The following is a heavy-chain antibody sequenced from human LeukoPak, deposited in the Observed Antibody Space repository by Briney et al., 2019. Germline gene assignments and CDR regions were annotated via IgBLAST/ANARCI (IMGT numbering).Heavy chain of an antibody. J-gene: IGHJ6*03. CDR2: IWYDGSNK. V-gene: IGHV3-33*01. Sequence: GGSLRLSCAASGFTFSSYGMHWVRQAPGKGLEWVAVIWYDGSNKYYADSVKGRFTNSRDNSKNTLYLQMNSLRAEDTAVYYCARDRVVVVPAAIHYYYYYYMDVWGKGTTVTVSS. D-gene: IGHD2-2*02. CDR3: ARDRVVVVPAAIHYYYYYYMDV. CDR1: GFTFSSYG.